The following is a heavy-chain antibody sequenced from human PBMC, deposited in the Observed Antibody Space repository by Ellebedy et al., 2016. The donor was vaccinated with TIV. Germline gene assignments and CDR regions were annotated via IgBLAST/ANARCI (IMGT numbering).Heavy chain of an antibody. J-gene: IGHJ4*02. Sequence: GGSLRLCXAASGFILGNYWMHWVRQVPGEGLVWVSHIRGDGISTSYADSVKGRFTISRDNAKNTMYLQMNSLRAEDTAVYYCARDGVGLIDLDSWGQGTLVTVSS. CDR1: GFILGNYW. CDR3: ARDGVGLIDLDS. D-gene: IGHD3-3*01. CDR2: IRGDGIST. V-gene: IGHV3-74*01.